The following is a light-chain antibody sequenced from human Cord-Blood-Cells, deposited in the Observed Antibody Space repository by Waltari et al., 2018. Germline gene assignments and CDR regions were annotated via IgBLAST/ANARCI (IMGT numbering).Light chain of an antibody. CDR2: AAS. Sequence: DIQMTQPQSSLSASVGDRVTITCRASQSISSYLNWYQQKPGKAPKLLIYAASSLQSGVPSRFSGSGSGTDFTLTISSLQPEDFATYYCQQSYSTPLTFGGGTKVEIK. CDR3: QQSYSTPLT. J-gene: IGKJ4*01. V-gene: IGKV1-39*01. CDR1: QSISSY.